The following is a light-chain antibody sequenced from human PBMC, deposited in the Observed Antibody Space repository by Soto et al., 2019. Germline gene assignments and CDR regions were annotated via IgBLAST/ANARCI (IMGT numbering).Light chain of an antibody. CDR1: QRRLHSNGNTF. Sequence: EIVMTQSPPSLTVTPGEPASISCRSSQRRLHSNGNTFLDWYLQKPGQSPQLLIYLGSNRASGVPDRVSGSEAGTDFRLKISRVEAEDVGVYYCMQALQTPYTFAQGTKLEIK. CDR3: MQALQTPYT. CDR2: LGS. J-gene: IGKJ2*01. V-gene: IGKV2-28*01.